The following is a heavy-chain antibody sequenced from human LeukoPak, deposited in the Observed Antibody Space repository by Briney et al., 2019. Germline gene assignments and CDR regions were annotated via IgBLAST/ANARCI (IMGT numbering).Heavy chain of an antibody. CDR1: GFTFDDYA. Sequence: PGGSLRLSCAASGFTFDDYAMHWVRQAPGKGLEWVSGISWNSGSIGYADSVKGRFTISRDNAKNSLYLQTNSLRAEDTALYYCAKDIRDGSYSSARGLDSWGQGTLVTVSS. CDR3: AKDIRDGSYSSARGLDS. V-gene: IGHV3-9*01. J-gene: IGHJ4*02. CDR2: ISWNSGSI. D-gene: IGHD1-26*01.